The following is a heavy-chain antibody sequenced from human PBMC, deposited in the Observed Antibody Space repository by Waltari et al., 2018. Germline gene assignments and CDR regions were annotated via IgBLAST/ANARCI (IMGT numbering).Heavy chain of an antibody. V-gene: IGHV4-4*02. Sequence: QVQLQESGPGLVKPSGTLSLTCAVSGGSISSSNWWSWVRQPPGKGLEWIGEIYHSGSTNYNPSLKSRVTISVDKSKNQFSLKLSSVTAADTAVYYCARVRIAVAGYYYYGMDVWGQGTTVTVSS. CDR1: GGSISSSNW. D-gene: IGHD6-19*01. CDR2: IYHSGST. CDR3: ARVRIAVAGYYYYGMDV. J-gene: IGHJ6*02.